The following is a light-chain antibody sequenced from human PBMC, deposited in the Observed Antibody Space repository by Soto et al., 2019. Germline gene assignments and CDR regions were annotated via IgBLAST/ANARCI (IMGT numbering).Light chain of an antibody. CDR3: SSYEGSNRRV. Sequence: QSVLTQPPSASGSPGQSVTISCTGTSSDVGGYNYVSWYQQHPGKAPKLMIYEVSKRPSGVPDRFSGSKSGNTASLTVSGLQAEDEADYYCSSYEGSNRRVFGSGTKVTVL. CDR1: SSDVGGYNY. J-gene: IGLJ1*01. CDR2: EVS. V-gene: IGLV2-8*01.